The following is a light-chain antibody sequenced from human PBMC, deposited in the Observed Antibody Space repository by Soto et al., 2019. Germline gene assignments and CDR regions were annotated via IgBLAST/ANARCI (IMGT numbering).Light chain of an antibody. Sequence: DIVMTQSPDSLAVSLGEGATINCKSSQSVLYSSNNKNYLAWYQQKPGQPPKLLIYWASTRESGVPDRFSGSGSGTDFTLTISSLQAEDVAVYYCQQYYSTLLTFGQGTRLEIK. J-gene: IGKJ5*01. CDR2: WAS. V-gene: IGKV4-1*01. CDR3: QQYYSTLLT. CDR1: QSVLYSSNNKNY.